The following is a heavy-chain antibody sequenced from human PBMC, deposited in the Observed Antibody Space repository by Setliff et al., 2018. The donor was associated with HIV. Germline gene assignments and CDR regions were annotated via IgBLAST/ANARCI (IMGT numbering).Heavy chain of an antibody. CDR3: ARGVAAAGTDY. Sequence: PGGSLRLSCAASGFTFSSYTMNWVRQAPGKGLEWVSSISYSTGYIYYADSVKGRFTISRDNAKSSLYLQMNSLRAEDTAVYYCARGVAAAGTDYWGQGTLFTVSS. J-gene: IGHJ4*02. D-gene: IGHD6-13*01. CDR1: GFTFSSYT. CDR2: ISYSTGYI. V-gene: IGHV3-21*01.